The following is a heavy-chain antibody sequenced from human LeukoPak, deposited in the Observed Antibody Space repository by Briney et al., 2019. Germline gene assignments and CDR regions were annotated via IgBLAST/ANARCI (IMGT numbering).Heavy chain of an antibody. Sequence: ASVKVSCKASGYTFTDYYMHWVRQAPGQGLEWMGWLNPNSGGTNYAQKFQGRVTMTRDTSISTAYMELGRLRSDDTAMYYCARDSRIATPSLGYWGQGTLVTVSS. CDR3: ARDSRIATPSLGY. J-gene: IGHJ4*02. CDR2: LNPNSGGT. D-gene: IGHD6-13*01. V-gene: IGHV1-2*02. CDR1: GYTFTDYY.